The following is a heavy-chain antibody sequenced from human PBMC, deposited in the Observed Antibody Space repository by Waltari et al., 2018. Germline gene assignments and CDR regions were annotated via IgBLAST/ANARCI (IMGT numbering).Heavy chain of an antibody. V-gene: IGHV1-8*02. Sequence: QVQLVQSGAEVKKPGASVKVSCQASGSTFPSYDINWVRQATGQGLEWMGWMNPNSGNTGYAQKFQGRVTMTRNTSISTAYMELSSLRSEDTAVYYCARGPISRGQDFDYWGQGTLVTVSS. CDR2: MNPNSGNT. CDR3: ARGPISRGQDFDY. J-gene: IGHJ4*02. CDR1: GSTFPSYD.